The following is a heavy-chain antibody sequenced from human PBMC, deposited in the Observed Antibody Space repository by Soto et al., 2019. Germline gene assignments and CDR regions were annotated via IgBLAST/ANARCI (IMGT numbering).Heavy chain of an antibody. Sequence: SETLSLTCTVSGDSISNYYWIWIRQPPGKRLEWIGYIYYTGSTRYNPSLESRVTMSVDTSKNQFSLKLNFVNAADTAVYYCAKYRRTEEEGYTLDYWGRGTLVTVSS. V-gene: IGHV4-59*01. CDR1: GDSISNYY. CDR3: AKYRRTEEEGYTLDY. J-gene: IGHJ4*02. CDR2: IYYTGST. D-gene: IGHD6-13*01.